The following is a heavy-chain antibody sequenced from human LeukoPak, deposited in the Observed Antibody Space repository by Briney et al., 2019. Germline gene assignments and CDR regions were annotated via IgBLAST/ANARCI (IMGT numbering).Heavy chain of an antibody. V-gene: IGHV4-34*01. CDR3: ARGRWFGELKRLYYYGMDV. J-gene: IGHJ6*02. D-gene: IGHD3-10*01. CDR1: GGSFSGYY. Sequence: SETLSLTCAVYGGSFSGYYWTWIRQPPGKGLEWIGEINHGGSTNYNPSLKSRVTISVDTSKNQFSLKMTSVTAADTAVYYCARGRWFGELKRLYYYGMDVWGQGTTVTVSS. CDR2: INHGGST.